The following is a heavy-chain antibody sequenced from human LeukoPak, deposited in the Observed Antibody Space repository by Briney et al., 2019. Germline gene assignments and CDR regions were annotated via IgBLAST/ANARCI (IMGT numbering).Heavy chain of an antibody. J-gene: IGHJ6*02. CDR2: IYYSGST. CDR3: ARQVGGYYGMDV. Sequence: SETLSLTCTVSGASISSNTECWGWIRQPPGKGLEWIGYIYYSGSTNYNPSLKSRVTISVDTSKNQFSLKLSSVTAADTAVYYCARQVGGYYGMDVWGQGTTVTVSS. D-gene: IGHD3-16*01. V-gene: IGHV4-61*05. CDR1: GASISSNTEC.